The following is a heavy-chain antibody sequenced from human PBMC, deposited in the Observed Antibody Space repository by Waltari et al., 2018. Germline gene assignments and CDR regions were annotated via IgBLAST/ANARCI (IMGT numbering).Heavy chain of an antibody. CDR1: GGSISSSNW. J-gene: IGHJ4*02. D-gene: IGHD3-22*01. Sequence: QVQLQESGPGLVKPSGTLSLTCTVSGGSISSSNWWSWVRQPPGEGLEWIGEIYDSGITNYNPSLKSRVIMSVDKSKNQFSLKLTSVTAADTAVYYCAREVGYYYDTRGYYYDYWGQGTLVTVSS. V-gene: IGHV4-4*02. CDR3: AREVGYYYDTRGYYYDY. CDR2: IYDSGIT.